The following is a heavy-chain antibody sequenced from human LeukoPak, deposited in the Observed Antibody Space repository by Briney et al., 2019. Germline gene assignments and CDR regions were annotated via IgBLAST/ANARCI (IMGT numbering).Heavy chain of an antibody. CDR1: GFTFSSYS. CDR3: ARDFHRRLYDSSAYYPY. J-gene: IGHJ4*02. Sequence: QSGGSLRLSCAASGFTFSSYSMNWVRQAPGKGLEWVSYISSSSSTIYYADSVKGRFTISRDNAKNSLYLQMNSLRAEDTAVYYCARDFHRRLYDSSAYYPYWGQGTLVTVSS. V-gene: IGHV3-48*01. D-gene: IGHD3-22*01. CDR2: ISSSSSTI.